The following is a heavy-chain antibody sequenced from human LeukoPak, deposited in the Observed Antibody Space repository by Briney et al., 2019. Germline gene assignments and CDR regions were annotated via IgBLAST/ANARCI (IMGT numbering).Heavy chain of an antibody. CDR3: ARAIHLVGAFDI. J-gene: IGHJ3*02. Sequence: GGSLRLSCAASGFTFSSYWMHWVSQAPGRGLVCASRINSDGTSTSYADSVKGRFTISRDNAKNTLYLQMNSLRAEDTAVYYCARAIHLVGAFDIWGQGTMVTVSS. V-gene: IGHV3-74*01. D-gene: IGHD1-26*01. CDR2: INSDGTST. CDR1: GFTFSSYW.